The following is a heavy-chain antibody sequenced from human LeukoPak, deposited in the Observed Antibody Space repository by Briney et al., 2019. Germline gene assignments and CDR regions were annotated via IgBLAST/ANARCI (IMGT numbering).Heavy chain of an antibody. CDR2: IWYDGSNK. J-gene: IGHJ6*03. CDR1: GFTFSSYG. D-gene: IGHD2-2*01. Sequence: GGSLRLSCAASGFTFSSYGMHWVRQAPGKGLEWVAVIWYDGSNKYYADSVKGRFTISRDNSKNTLYLQMNSLRAEDTAVYYCARDNIVVVPAAIDYYYYYMDVWGKGTTVTVSS. V-gene: IGHV3-33*01. CDR3: ARDNIVVVPAAIDYYYYYMDV.